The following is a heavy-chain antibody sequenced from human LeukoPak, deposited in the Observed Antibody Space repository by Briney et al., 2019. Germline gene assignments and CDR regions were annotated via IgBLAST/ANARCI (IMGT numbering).Heavy chain of an antibody. J-gene: IGHJ4*02. V-gene: IGHV4-31*03. CDR3: VRNSNDYSYFDY. D-gene: IGHD3-22*01. Sequence: SETLSLTCTVSGGSISSGGYYWSWIRQHPGKGLEWIGYIYYSGSTYYNPSLKSRVTISVDTSKNQFSLKLSSVTAADTAVYYCVRNSNDYSYFDYWGQGTLVTVSA. CDR1: GGSISSGGYY. CDR2: IYYSGST.